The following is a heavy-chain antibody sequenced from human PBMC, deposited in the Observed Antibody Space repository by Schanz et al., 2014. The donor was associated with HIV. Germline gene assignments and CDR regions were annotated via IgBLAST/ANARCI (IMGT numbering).Heavy chain of an antibody. CDR3: AKARHSSGWWDHHMDV. D-gene: IGHD6-19*01. CDR2: IIPIFGLA. CDR1: GGTFSRYT. J-gene: IGHJ6*02. V-gene: IGHV1-69*01. Sequence: QVQLVQSGAEVQEPGSSVKVSCKASGGTFSRYTITWVRRAPGRGLEWMGGIIPIFGLANYAQKFQGRVTITADESTSAAYMELTSLRSDDTAVYYCAKARHSSGWWDHHMDVWGQGTTVTVSS.